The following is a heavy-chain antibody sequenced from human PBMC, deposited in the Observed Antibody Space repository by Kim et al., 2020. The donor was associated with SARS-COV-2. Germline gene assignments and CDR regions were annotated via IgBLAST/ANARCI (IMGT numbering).Heavy chain of an antibody. Sequence: SETLSLTCTVSGGSISSGDYYWSWIRQPPGKGLEWFGYIYYSGSTYYNPSLKSRVTISVDTSKNQFSLKLSSVTAADTAVYYWARARATSITIFGVVIVHNFDYWGQGTLVTVSS. CDR2: IYYSGST. D-gene: IGHD3-3*01. J-gene: IGHJ4*02. V-gene: IGHV4-30-4*01. CDR1: GGSISSGDYY. CDR3: ARARATSITIFGVVIVHNFDY.